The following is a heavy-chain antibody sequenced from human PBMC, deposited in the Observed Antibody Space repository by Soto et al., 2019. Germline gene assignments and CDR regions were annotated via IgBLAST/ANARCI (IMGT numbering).Heavy chain of an antibody. CDR3: ASYTSGWSLNCLDV. CDR2: INPGGGSA. CDR1: GSAITRYY. V-gene: IGHV1-46*01. D-gene: IGHD6-19*01. J-gene: IGHJ6*02. Sequence: QVALVQSGAEVKKPGDSVTISCKASGSAITRYYLQWVRPAPGRGLEWMGLINPGGGSASYAQKFPHRATIVKDTYEGTVYMDLRSLRTEVTSDYYCASYTSGWSLNCLDVCGQGTTVNVAS.